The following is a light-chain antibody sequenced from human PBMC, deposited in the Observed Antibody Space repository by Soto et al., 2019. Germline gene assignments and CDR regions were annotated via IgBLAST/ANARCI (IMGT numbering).Light chain of an antibody. V-gene: IGKV3-11*01. CDR2: DAS. Sequence: EIVLTQSPATLSLSPGEGATLSCRANQSVSSYLAWYQQKPGQAPRLLIYDASDRATGIPTRFSGSGSGTDFTLTISSREPEDFAVYYCQQRSNWPPITFGQGTRLEIK. J-gene: IGKJ5*01. CDR1: QSVSSY. CDR3: QQRSNWPPIT.